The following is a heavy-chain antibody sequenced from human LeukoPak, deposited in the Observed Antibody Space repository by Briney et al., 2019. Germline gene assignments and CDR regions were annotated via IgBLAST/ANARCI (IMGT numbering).Heavy chain of an antibody. J-gene: IGHJ5*02. V-gene: IGHV4-59*01. D-gene: IGHD3-22*01. CDR1: GGSITSYY. Sequence: SETLSLTCTVSGGSITSYYWSWIRQPPGKGLEGIGYIYYTWSTSYNPSLKSRVTISVATSKSQFSLKLSSVTAADTAVYYCARARSXESDSRGYYLWGQGTLVTVSS. CDR3: ARARSXESDSRGYYL. CDR2: IYYTWST.